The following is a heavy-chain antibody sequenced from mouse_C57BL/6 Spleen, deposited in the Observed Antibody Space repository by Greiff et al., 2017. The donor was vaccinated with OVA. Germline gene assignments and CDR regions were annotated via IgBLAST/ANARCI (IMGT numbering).Heavy chain of an antibody. Sequence: VQVVESGAELARPGASVKLSCKASGYTFTSYGISWVKQRTGQGLEWIGEIYPRSGNTYYNEKFKGKATLTADKSSSTAYMELRSLTSEDSAVYFCARPPYYYGSISRYFDVWGTGTTVTVSS. D-gene: IGHD1-1*01. V-gene: IGHV1-81*01. CDR2: IYPRSGNT. CDR3: ARPPYYYGSISRYFDV. CDR1: GYTFTSYG. J-gene: IGHJ1*03.